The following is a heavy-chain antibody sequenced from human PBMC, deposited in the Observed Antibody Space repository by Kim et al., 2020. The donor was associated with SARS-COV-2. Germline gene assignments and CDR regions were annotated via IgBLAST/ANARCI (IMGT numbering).Heavy chain of an antibody. J-gene: IGHJ4*02. CDR3: ARALVSWGVIIRHFDY. Sequence: SETLSLTCTVSGGSISSGGYYWIWNRQHPGKGLDWIGYNYYSGSTYYNPTLKSRITISVDTSKNQFSLKLSSVTAADTAVYYCARALVSWGVIIRHFDYWGQGTLVTVSS. V-gene: IGHV4-31*03. CDR1: GGSISSGGYY. D-gene: IGHD3-10*01. CDR2: NYYSGST.